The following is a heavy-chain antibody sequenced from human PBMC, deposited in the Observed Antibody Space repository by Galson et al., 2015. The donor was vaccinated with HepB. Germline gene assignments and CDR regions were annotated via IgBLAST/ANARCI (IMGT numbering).Heavy chain of an antibody. V-gene: IGHV4-4*02. D-gene: IGHD6-13*01. CDR2: VYPTGST. J-gene: IGHJ4*02. CDR3: ARASSYSSSCYDY. CDR1: GGSISSSSKW. Sequence: SETLSLTCAVSGGSISSSSKWWSWVRQPPGKGLEWIGEVYPTGSTNYSPSLKSRVTISVDKSKNQFSLQLSSVTAADTAVYYCARASSYSSSCYDYWGQGTLVTVSS.